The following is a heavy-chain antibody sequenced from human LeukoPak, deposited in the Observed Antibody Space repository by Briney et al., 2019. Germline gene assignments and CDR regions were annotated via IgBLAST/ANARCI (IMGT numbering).Heavy chain of an antibody. D-gene: IGHD2-21*02. Sequence: GGSLRLSCAASGFSLTTYAMGWVGQAPGKGLEWVSVISDRGDSTYYADSVKGRFTISRDSSKNTLYLQMNSLGGEDTALYYCAKGRWGLTINNFDLWGQGTMVTVSS. CDR2: ISDRGDST. CDR3: AKGRWGLTINNFDL. V-gene: IGHV3-23*01. J-gene: IGHJ3*01. CDR1: GFSLTTYA.